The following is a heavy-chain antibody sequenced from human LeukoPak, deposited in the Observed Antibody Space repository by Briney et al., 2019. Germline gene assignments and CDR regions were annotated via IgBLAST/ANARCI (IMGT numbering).Heavy chain of an antibody. CDR3: AKEMSLFGEYLDVALNI. D-gene: IGHD3-10*01. CDR1: GFTLSSYG. V-gene: IGHV3-30*18. CDR2: ISYDGRSK. J-gene: IGHJ3*02. Sequence: PGGSLRLSCEASGFTLSSYGMHWVRQAPGKGLEWVASISYDGRSKYYVDSVKGRFTISRDVFKSALYLQIDSLRSEDTAVYYCAKEMSLFGEYLDVALNIWGRGTMVTVSS.